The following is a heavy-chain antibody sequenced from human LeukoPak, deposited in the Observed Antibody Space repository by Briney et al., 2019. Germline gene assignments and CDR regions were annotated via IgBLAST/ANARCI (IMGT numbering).Heavy chain of an antibody. J-gene: IGHJ4*02. V-gene: IGHV3-53*01. CDR2: IYSDNT. Sequence: GGSLRLSCTVSGFTVSTNSMSWVRQAPGKGLEWVSFIYSDNTHYSDSVKGRFTISRDNSKNTLYLQMNSLRAEDTAVYHCARRAGAYSHPYDYWGQGTLVTVSS. D-gene: IGHD4/OR15-4a*01. CDR1: GFTVSTNS. CDR3: ARRAGAYSHPYDY.